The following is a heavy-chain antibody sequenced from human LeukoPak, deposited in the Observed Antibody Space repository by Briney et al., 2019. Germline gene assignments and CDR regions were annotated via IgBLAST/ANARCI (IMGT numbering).Heavy chain of an antibody. D-gene: IGHD2-2*01. Sequence: PGGSLRLSCAASGFTFSSYGMHWVRQAPGKGLEWVAVIWYDGSNKYYADSVKGRFTISRDNSKNTLYLQMNSLRAEDTAVYYCAVGGVVPAARPGWFDPWGQGTLVTVSS. CDR1: GFTFSSYG. V-gene: IGHV3-33*01. CDR3: AVGGVVPAARPGWFDP. J-gene: IGHJ5*02. CDR2: IWYDGSNK.